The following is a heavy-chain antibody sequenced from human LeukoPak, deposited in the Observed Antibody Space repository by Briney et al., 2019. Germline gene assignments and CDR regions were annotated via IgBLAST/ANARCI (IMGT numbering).Heavy chain of an antibody. D-gene: IGHD2-2*01. CDR2: ISWNSGGI. J-gene: IGHJ4*02. CDR3: AKGRGATQYCSSTSCPGGGFDY. Sequence: GGSLRLSCAASGFTCDDYAIHLVRQAPGKGLEWVSGISWNSGGIGYADSVKGRFTISRYNAKNSLYLQMNSLRAEDTALYYCAKGRGATQYCSSTSCPGGGFDYWGQGTLVTVSS. V-gene: IGHV3-9*01. CDR1: GFTCDDYA.